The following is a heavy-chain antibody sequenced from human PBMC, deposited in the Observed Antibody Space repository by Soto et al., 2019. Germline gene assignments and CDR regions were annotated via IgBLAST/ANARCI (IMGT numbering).Heavy chain of an antibody. Sequence: GGSLRLSCAASGFTFSSYAMSWVRQAPGRGLEWVSAISGSGGSTYYADSVKGRFTISRDNSKNTLYLQMNSLRAEDTAVDDCAKKPYGGRSDGWGQGTTVPVAS. D-gene: IGHD4-17*01. J-gene: IGHJ6*02. CDR2: ISGSGGST. CDR1: GFTFSSYA. V-gene: IGHV3-23*01. CDR3: AKKPYGGRSDG.